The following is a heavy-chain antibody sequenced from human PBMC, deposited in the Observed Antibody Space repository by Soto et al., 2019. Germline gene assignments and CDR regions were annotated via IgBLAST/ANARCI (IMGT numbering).Heavy chain of an antibody. D-gene: IGHD3-10*01. J-gene: IGHJ4*02. CDR1: GGSISSSSYY. CDR2: IYYSGST. CDR3: ARYYGSGTYYKRQDPYYFDY. Sequence: SETLSLTCTVSGGSISSSSYYWGWIRQPPGKGLEWIGSIYYSGSTYYNPSLKSRVTISVDTSKNQFSLKLSSVTAADTAVYYCARYYGSGTYYKRQDPYYFDYWGQGPLVT. V-gene: IGHV4-39*01.